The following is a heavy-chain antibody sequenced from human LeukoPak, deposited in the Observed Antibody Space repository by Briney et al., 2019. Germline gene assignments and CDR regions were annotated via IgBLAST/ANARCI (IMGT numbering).Heavy chain of an antibody. CDR2: ISAYNGNT. J-gene: IGHJ4*02. Sequence: ASVKVSCKASGGTFSSYAISWVRQAPGQGLEWMGWISAYNGNTNYAQKLQGRVTMTTDTSTSTAYMELRSLGSDDTAVYYCARDFPAAGILYYWGQGTLVTVSS. D-gene: IGHD6-13*01. CDR3: ARDFPAAGILYY. V-gene: IGHV1-18*01. CDR1: GGTFSSYA.